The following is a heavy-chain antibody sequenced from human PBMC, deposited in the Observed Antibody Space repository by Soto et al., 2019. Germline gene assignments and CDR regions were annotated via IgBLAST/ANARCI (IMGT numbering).Heavy chain of an antibody. CDR1: GFTFSSYA. D-gene: IGHD3-16*01. J-gene: IGHJ6*02. V-gene: IGHV3-30-3*01. CDR3: ARDRGGYWGNYYYYGMDV. Sequence: QVQLVESGGGVVQPGRSLRLSCAASGFTFSSYAMHWVRQAPGKGLEWVAVISYDGSNKYYADSVKGRFTISRDNFKNTLYMQMNSLRAEDTAVYYCARDRGGYWGNYYYYGMDVWGQGTTVTVSS. CDR2: ISYDGSNK.